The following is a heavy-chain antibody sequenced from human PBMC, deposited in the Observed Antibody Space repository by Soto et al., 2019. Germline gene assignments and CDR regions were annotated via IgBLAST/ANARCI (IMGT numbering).Heavy chain of an antibody. CDR2: IYYSGST. J-gene: IGHJ5*02. Sequence: SETLSLTCTVSGGSISSGDYYWSWIRQPPGKGLEWIGYIYYSGSTYYNTSLKSRVTISVDTSKNQFSLKLSSVTAADTAVYYCARVGHINWFDPWGQGTLVTVSS. D-gene: IGHD2-21*01. V-gene: IGHV4-30-4*01. CDR3: ARVGHINWFDP. CDR1: GGSISSGDYY.